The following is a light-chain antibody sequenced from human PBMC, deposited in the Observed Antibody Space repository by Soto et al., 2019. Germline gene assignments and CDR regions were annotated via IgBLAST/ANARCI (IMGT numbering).Light chain of an antibody. CDR1: SSDVGGYNY. CDR2: EVS. J-gene: IGLJ2*01. V-gene: IGLV2-8*01. Sequence: QSALTQPPSASGSPGQSVTISCTGTSSDVGGYNYVSWYQQHPGKAPKLMIFEVSKRPSGVPDRFSGSKSVNTASLIVSGFQFEDEADYYCSSYAGSNNLVFGGGTKVTVL. CDR3: SSYAGSNNLV.